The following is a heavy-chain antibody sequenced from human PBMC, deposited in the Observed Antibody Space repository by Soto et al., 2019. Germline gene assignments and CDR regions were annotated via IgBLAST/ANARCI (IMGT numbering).Heavy chain of an antibody. CDR3: TSHPQDTSDD. CDR1: GFTFRTYT. D-gene: IGHD2-15*01. CDR2: INSNGGTT. Sequence: GGSLRLSCSASGFTFRTYTMHWVRQAPGKGLEYVSTINSNGGTTDYAAPVKGRFTISRDDSKNTLYLQMSSLKTDDTAVYYCTSHPQDTSDDWGQGTLVTVSS. V-gene: IGHV3-64*04. J-gene: IGHJ4*02.